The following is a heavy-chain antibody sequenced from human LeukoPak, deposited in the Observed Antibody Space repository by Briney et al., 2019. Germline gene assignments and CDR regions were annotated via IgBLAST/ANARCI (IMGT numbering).Heavy chain of an antibody. V-gene: IGHV3-30*02. CDR2: IRYDGSNK. D-gene: IGHD3-10*01. J-gene: IGHJ4*02. Sequence: GGSLRLSCAASGFTFSSYGMHWVRQAPGKGLEWVAFIRYDGSNKYYADSVKGRFTISRDNSKNTLYLQMNSLRAEDTAVYYCAKDSPTSHGLLWFGESRGQGTLVTVSS. CDR1: GFTFSSYG. CDR3: AKDSPTSHGLLWFGES.